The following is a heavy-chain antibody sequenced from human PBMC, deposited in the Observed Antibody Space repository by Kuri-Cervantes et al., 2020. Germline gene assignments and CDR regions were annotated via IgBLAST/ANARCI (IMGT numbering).Heavy chain of an antibody. Sequence: ASVKVSCKASGYTFTSYGISWVRQAPGQGLEWMGWISAYNGNTNYAQKLQGRVTMTTDTSTSTAYMELSSLRSEDTAVYYCARGVTTAVYYYYGMDVWGQGTTVTVSS. CDR1: GYTFTSYG. D-gene: IGHD4-11*01. J-gene: IGHJ6*02. V-gene: IGHV1-18*01. CDR3: ARGVTTAVYYYYGMDV. CDR2: ISAYNGNT.